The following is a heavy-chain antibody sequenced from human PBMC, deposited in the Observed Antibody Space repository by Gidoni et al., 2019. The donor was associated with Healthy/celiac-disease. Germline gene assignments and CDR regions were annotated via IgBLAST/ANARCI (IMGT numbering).Heavy chain of an antibody. V-gene: IGHV4-59*01. CDR3: ARGPAMVTGYFDY. CDR2: IYYSGST. J-gene: IGHJ4*02. D-gene: IGHD5-18*01. Sequence: QVQLQESGPGLVKPSETLSLTCTVSGGAISSYYWSWIRQPPGKGLEWIGYIYYSGSTNYNPSLKSRVTISVDTSKNQFSLKLSSVTAADTAVYYCARGPAMVTGYFDYWGQGTLVTVSS. CDR1: GGAISSYY.